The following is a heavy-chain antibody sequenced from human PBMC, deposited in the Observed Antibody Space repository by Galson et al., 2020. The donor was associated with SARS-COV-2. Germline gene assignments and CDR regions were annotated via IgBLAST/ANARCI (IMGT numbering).Heavy chain of an antibody. CDR3: VQGPG. D-gene: IGHD3-10*01. CDR1: EFTFPNNN. V-gene: IGHV3-23*01. Sequence: GESLKISCVAFEFTFPNNNMAWVRQPPGKRLEWVSTISAGSARTYYADSVRGRFTISRDNSKNTLYLQMSSLRAEDTAIYYCVQGPGGGQGTTVTVSS. CDR2: ISAGSART. J-gene: IGHJ6*02.